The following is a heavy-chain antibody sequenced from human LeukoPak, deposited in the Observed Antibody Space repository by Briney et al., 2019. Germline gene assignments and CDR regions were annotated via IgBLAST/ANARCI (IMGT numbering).Heavy chain of an antibody. D-gene: IGHD3-10*01. CDR3: ARDRQLLWFGELLHYFDY. CDR2: IKQDGREK. V-gene: IGHV3-7*01. CDR1: GFTFSSYW. Sequence: GGVLRLSCAASGFTFSSYWMSWVRQAPGKGLEWVAHIKQDGREKYYVDSVKGRFTISRDNAKNSLYLQMNSLRAEDTAVYYCARDRQLLWFGELLHYFDYWGQGTLVTVSS. J-gene: IGHJ4*02.